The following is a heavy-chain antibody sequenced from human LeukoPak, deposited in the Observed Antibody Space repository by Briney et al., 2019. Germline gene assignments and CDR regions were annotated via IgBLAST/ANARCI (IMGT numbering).Heavy chain of an antibody. CDR2: IRSKAYGGTT. V-gene: IGHV3-49*03. CDR1: GFTFGDYA. CDR3: TRGLGTTENYYYYYMDV. Sequence: GGSLRLSCTASGFTFGDYAMSWFRQAPGKGLEWVGFIRSKAYGGTTEYAASVKGRFTISRDDSKSIAYLQMSSLKTEDTAVYYCTRGLGTTENYYYYYMDVWGKGTTVTVSS. J-gene: IGHJ6*03. D-gene: IGHD4-17*01.